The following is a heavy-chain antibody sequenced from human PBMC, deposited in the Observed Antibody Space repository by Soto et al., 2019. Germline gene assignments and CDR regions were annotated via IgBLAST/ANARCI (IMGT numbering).Heavy chain of an antibody. CDR1: GGSCGCYY. CDR3: ARGGSDYDFWSSYYYYYYGMDV. D-gene: IGHD3-3*01. CDR2: INHSGST. Sequence: SETLSLTCAVYGGSCGCYYWSWIRQPPGKGLEWIGEINHSGSTNYNPSLKSRVTISVDTSKNQFSLKLSSVTAADTAVYYCARGGSDYDFWSSYYYYYYGMDVWGQGTTVTVSS. V-gene: IGHV4-34*01. J-gene: IGHJ6*02.